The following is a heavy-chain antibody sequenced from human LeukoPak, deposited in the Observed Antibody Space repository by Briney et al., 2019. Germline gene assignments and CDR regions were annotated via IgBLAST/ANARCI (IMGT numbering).Heavy chain of an antibody. Sequence: GGSLRLSCAASGFTFSSYSMNWVRQAPGKGLEWVSSISSSSSYIYYADSVKGRFTISRDNAKNSLYLQMNSLRAEDTAVYYCAKDRFYYYDSSGYADYWGQGTLVTVSS. CDR2: ISSSSSYI. CDR1: GFTFSSYS. CDR3: AKDRFYYYDSSGYADY. V-gene: IGHV3-21*01. D-gene: IGHD3-22*01. J-gene: IGHJ4*02.